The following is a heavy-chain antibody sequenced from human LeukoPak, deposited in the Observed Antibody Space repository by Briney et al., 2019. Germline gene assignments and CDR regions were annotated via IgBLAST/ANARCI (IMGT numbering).Heavy chain of an antibody. CDR1: GGIFINHA. CDR3: AKGATVGKEALDI. D-gene: IGHD1-14*01. V-gene: IGHV1-69*04. CDR2: IIPMIGTA. J-gene: IGHJ3*02. Sequence: SVKVSCKASGGIFINHAVTWVRQAPGQGLEWMGRIIPMIGTAKYAQKFQGRVTFTADTSTNTAYMELSSLTSEDTALYFCAKGATVGKEALDIWGQGSLVTVSS.